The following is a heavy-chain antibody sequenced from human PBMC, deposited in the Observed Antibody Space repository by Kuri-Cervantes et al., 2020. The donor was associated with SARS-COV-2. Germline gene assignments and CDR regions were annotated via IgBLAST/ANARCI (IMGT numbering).Heavy chain of an antibody. D-gene: IGHD3-3*01. Sequence: GSLRLSCTVSGGSISSSSYYWGWIRQPPGKGLEWIGSIYYSGSTYYNPSLKSRVTISVDTSKNQFSLKLSSVTAADTAVYYCARGLDFWSGYPSYYYYGMDVWGQGTTVTVSS. CDR1: GGSISSSSYY. CDR3: ARGLDFWSGYPSYYYYGMDV. CDR2: IYYSGST. V-gene: IGHV4-39*01. J-gene: IGHJ6*02.